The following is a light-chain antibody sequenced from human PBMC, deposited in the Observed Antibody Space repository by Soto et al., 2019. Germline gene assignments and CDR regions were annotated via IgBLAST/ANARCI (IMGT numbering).Light chain of an antibody. V-gene: IGKV3-15*01. CDR3: QQYNNWPPRS. CDR1: QSDRSD. Sequence: EIVMTQSPATLSVSPGERATLSCRTSQSDRSDLAWYQQKPGQAPRLLIYGASTRATGIPDRFSASGSGTEFTLTISSLQSEDFAVYYCQQYNNWPPRSFGQGTKVEIK. CDR2: GAS. J-gene: IGKJ1*01.